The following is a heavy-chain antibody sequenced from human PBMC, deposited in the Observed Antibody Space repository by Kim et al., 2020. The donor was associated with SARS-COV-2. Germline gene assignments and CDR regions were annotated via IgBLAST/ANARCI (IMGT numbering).Heavy chain of an antibody. D-gene: IGHD3-3*01. CDR3: ARVSDFWSGYYQYYFDY. V-gene: IGHV3-30*04. CDR2: ISYDGSNK. CDR1: GFTFSSYA. J-gene: IGHJ4*01. Sequence: GRSLRLSCAASGFTFSSYAMHWVRQAPGKGLEWVAVISYDGSNKYYADSVKGRLTISRDNSKKTLYLQMNSLRAEDTAVYYCARVSDFWSGYYQYYFDY.